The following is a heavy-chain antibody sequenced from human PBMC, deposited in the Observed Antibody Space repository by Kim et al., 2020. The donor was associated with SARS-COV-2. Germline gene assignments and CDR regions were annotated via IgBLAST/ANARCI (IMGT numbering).Heavy chain of an antibody. CDR2: IKSKTDGGTT. CDR1: GFTFGNAW. V-gene: IGHV3-15*01. CDR3: TTILWFGELLFEY. Sequence: GGSLRLSCAASGFTFGNAWLTWVRQAPGKGLEWVGHIKSKTDGGTTGYAAPVKGRFTISRDDSENTLYLQMNTLKTEDTAVYYCTTILWFGELLFEYWGQGTLVTVSS. J-gene: IGHJ4*02. D-gene: IGHD3-10*01.